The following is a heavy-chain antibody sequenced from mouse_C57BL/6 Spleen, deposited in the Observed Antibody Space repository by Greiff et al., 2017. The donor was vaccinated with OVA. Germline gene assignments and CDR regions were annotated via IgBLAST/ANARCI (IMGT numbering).Heavy chain of an antibody. D-gene: IGHD1-1*01. CDR2: INPYNGGT. Sequence: VQLQQSGPVLVKPGASVKMSCKASGYTFTDYYMNWVKQSHGKSLEWIGVINPYNGGTSYNQKFKGKATLTVDKSSSTAYMELNSLTSEDSAVYDCARSTITTVVERYFDVWGTGTTVTVSS. CDR1: GYTFTDYY. CDR3: ARSTITTVVERYFDV. V-gene: IGHV1-19*01. J-gene: IGHJ1*03.